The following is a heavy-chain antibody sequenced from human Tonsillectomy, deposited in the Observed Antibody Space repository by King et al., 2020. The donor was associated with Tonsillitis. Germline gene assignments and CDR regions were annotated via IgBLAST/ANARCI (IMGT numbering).Heavy chain of an antibody. CDR3: SRPGGVYCSSTTCYEYFDY. CDR1: GFTFSNYW. J-gene: IGHJ4*02. CDR2: VNSDESIT. D-gene: IGHD2-2*01. V-gene: IGHV3-74*01. Sequence: VQLVESGGGLVQPGGSLRLSCAASGFTFSNYWMHWVRQAPGKGLVWVSRVNSDESITDYADSVKGRFTISRDNAKNTLYLEMNSLRAEDTALYYCSRPGGVYCSSTTCYEYFDYWGQGTLVTVSS.